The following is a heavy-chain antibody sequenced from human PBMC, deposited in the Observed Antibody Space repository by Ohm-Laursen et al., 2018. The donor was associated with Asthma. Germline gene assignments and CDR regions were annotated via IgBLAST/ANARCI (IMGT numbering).Heavy chain of an antibody. D-gene: IGHD3-3*01. CDR1: GYTFSDYY. V-gene: IGHV3-11*06. CDR2: ISSDSIHT. J-gene: IGHJ4*02. CDR3: ARDVMEWYLPAFDF. Sequence: SLRLSCAASGYTFSDYYMSWIRQAPGKGLEYVSHISSDSIHTEYADSVKGRFTISRDNAKNSLYLQMNSLRADDTAVYYCARDVMEWYLPAFDFWGQGTLVTVSS.